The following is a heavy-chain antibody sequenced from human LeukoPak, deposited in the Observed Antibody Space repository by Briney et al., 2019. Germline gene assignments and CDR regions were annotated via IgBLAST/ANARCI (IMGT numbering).Heavy chain of an antibody. D-gene: IGHD3-22*01. CDR1: GFTFSSYW. Sequence: GGSLRLSCAASGFTFSSYWMSWVRQAPGKGLEWVADINQDGSEKYYVESVKGRFTISRDNAKNSLYPQMNCLRAEATAVYYCSTGTSYYYEGSDYLRDGANWGQGTLVTVSS. CDR2: INQDGSEK. V-gene: IGHV3-7*01. CDR3: STGTSYYYEGSDYLRDGAN. J-gene: IGHJ4*02.